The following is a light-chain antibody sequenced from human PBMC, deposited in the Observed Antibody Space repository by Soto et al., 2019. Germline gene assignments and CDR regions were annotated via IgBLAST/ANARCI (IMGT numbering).Light chain of an antibody. CDR1: QNIRNL. J-gene: IGKJ1*01. V-gene: IGKV1-5*01. CDR3: QHMRT. CDR2: DAS. Sequence: DIQMSQSPSTLSASVGDSVTITCRASQNIRNLLAWYQQKPGKAPNPLIYDASSLKSGVPSRFSGSGSGTEFTLTISSLQPDDFGSYYCQHMRTFGQGTKVDNK.